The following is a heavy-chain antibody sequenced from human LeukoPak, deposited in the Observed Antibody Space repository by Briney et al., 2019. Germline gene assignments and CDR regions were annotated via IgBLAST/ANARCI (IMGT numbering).Heavy chain of an antibody. CDR2: INHSGST. V-gene: IGHV4-34*01. CDR3: ARGRGIVATAIDY. Sequence: PSETLSLTCAVYGGSFSGYYWSWIRQPPGKGLEWIGEINHSGSTSYNPSLKSRVTISVDTSKNQFSLKLSSVTAADTAVYYCARGRGIVATAIDYWGQGTLVTVSS. J-gene: IGHJ4*02. D-gene: IGHD5-12*01. CDR1: GGSFSGYY.